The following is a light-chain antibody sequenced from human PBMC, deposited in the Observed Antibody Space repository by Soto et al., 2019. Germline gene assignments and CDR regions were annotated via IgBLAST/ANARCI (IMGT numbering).Light chain of an antibody. Sequence: DIQLTQSPSFLSASVGDRVTITCRASQGISSYLAWYHQKSGKAPKFLIYAASTLQSGVPSRFGGSGSGTEFTLTISSLQPEDFATYYCQSLNDYPITFGQGTRLEIK. V-gene: IGKV1-9*01. CDR3: QSLNDYPIT. J-gene: IGKJ5*01. CDR2: AAS. CDR1: QGISSY.